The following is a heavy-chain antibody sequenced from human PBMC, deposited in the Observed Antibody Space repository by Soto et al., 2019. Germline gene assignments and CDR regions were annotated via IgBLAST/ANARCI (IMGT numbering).Heavy chain of an antibody. CDR1: GFTFSSYA. J-gene: IGHJ6*02. D-gene: IGHD3-3*01. CDR3: ARAIYDFWSGRKRYYYYGMDV. CDR2: ISYDVSNK. Sequence: PGVSLRLSCAASGFTFSSYAMHWVRQAPGKGLEWVAVISYDVSNKYYADSVKGRFTISRDNSKNTLYLQMNSLRAEDTAVYYCARAIYDFWSGRKRYYYYGMDVWGQGTTVTVSS. V-gene: IGHV3-30-3*01.